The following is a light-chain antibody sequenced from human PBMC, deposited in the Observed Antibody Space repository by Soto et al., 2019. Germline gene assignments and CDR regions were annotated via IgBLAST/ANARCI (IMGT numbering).Light chain of an antibody. CDR3: QQYGSSPQT. CDR2: GAS. J-gene: IGKJ1*01. V-gene: IGKV3-20*01. CDR1: QSVSRY. Sequence: EIVLTQSPATLSLSPGERATLSCRASQSVSRYLAWYQQKAGHAPRLLIYGASSSATGTADRFSGSGSGTDFTPTISRLEHEDFAVYYCQQYGSSPQTFGQGTKVDIK.